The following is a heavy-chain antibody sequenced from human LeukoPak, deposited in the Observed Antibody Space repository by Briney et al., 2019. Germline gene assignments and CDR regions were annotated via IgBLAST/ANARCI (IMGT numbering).Heavy chain of an antibody. CDR3: ARGGSTVTTNFDY. V-gene: IGHV1-2*02. Sequence: ASVKVSCKASGYTFTGYYMHWVRQAPGQGLEWMGWINPNSGGTNYAQKFQGRVTMTRDTSISTAYMELSRLRSDDAAVYYCARGGSTVTTNFDYWGQGTLVTVSS. CDR2: INPNSGGT. D-gene: IGHD4-17*01. CDR1: GYTFTGYY. J-gene: IGHJ4*02.